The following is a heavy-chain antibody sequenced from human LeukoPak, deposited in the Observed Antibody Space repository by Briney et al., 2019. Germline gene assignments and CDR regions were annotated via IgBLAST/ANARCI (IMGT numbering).Heavy chain of an antibody. CDR2: ISYDGSNK. D-gene: IGHD1-1*01. V-gene: IGHV3-30*04. CDR3: ARDRPAAGTGSYYYYGMDV. J-gene: IGHJ6*02. CDR1: GFTFSSYA. Sequence: GRSLRLSCAASGFTFSSYAMHWVRQAPGKGPGWVAVISYDGSNKYYADSVKGRYTISRDNSKNTLYLQMNSLRAEDTAVYYCARDRPAAGTGSYYYYGMDVWGQGTTVTVSS.